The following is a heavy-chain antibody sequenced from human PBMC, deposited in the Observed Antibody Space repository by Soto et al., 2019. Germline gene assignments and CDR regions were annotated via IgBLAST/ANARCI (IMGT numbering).Heavy chain of an antibody. CDR2: ISSSSSYI. Sequence: EVQLVESGGGLVKPGGALRLSCAASGFTFSSYSMNWVRQAPGKGLEWVSSISSSSSYIYYADSVKGRVTISRDNAKNSLYLQMNSLRAEDTAVYYCARDRRKDQIVPGYWGQGTLVTVSS. D-gene: IGHD6-6*01. CDR3: ARDRRKDQIVPGY. J-gene: IGHJ4*02. CDR1: GFTFSSYS. V-gene: IGHV3-21*01.